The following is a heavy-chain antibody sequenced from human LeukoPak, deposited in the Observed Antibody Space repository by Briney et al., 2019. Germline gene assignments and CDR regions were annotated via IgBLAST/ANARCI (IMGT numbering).Heavy chain of an antibody. CDR1: GFTFSSYA. Sequence: GGSLRLSCAASGFTFSSYAMSWVRQAPGKRLEWVSAISGSGGSTYYADSVKGRFTISRDNSKNTLYLQMSSLRAEDTAVYYCAKGCTSCYMRSWGQGTLVTVSS. V-gene: IGHV3-23*01. CDR3: AKGCTSCYMRS. CDR2: ISGSGGST. J-gene: IGHJ5*02. D-gene: IGHD2-2*02.